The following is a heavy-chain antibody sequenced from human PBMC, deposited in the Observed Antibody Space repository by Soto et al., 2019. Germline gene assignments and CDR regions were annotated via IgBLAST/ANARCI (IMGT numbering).Heavy chain of an antibody. Sequence: SETLSLTCTVSGGSITRGSYYWSWIRQHPGKGLEWIGYIYYSGNTFYNPSLKSRVSISVDTSKSQFSLSLRSVTAADTAVYYCGRETGDTHWFDPWGQGTLVTVSS. J-gene: IGHJ5*02. V-gene: IGHV4-31*03. CDR3: GRETGDTHWFDP. CDR2: IYYSGNT. CDR1: GGSITRGSYY. D-gene: IGHD7-27*01.